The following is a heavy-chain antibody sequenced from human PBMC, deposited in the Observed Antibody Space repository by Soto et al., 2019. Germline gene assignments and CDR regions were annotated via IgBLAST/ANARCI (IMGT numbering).Heavy chain of an antibody. J-gene: IGHJ4*02. D-gene: IGHD2-15*01. CDR3: AREVRGYCSGGRCSHFDY. CDR2: INPNSGGT. CDR1: GYTFTGYY. Sequence: ASVKVSCKASGYTFTGYYMHWVRQAPGQGLEWMGWINPNSGGTNYAQKFQGWVTMTRDTSISTAYMELSRLRSDDTAVYYCAREVRGYCSGGRCSHFDYWGQGTLVTVSA. V-gene: IGHV1-2*04.